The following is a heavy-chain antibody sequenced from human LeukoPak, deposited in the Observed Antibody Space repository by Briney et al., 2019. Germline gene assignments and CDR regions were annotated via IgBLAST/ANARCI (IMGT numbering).Heavy chain of an antibody. CDR2: ISSSSSYI. Sequence: PGGSLILSCAASDFTCSSYSMHWVRQAPGKGLEWVSSISSSSSYIYYADSVKGRFTISRDNAKNSLYLQMNSLRAEDTAVYYCAREGTLEYGDSWGQGTLVTVSS. CDR3: AREGTLEYGDS. V-gene: IGHV3-21*01. J-gene: IGHJ4*02. D-gene: IGHD4-17*01. CDR1: DFTCSSYS.